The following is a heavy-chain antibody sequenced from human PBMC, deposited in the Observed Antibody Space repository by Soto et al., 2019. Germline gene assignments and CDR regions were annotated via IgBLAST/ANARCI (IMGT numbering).Heavy chain of an antibody. D-gene: IGHD3-10*01. V-gene: IGHV3-30*18. Sequence: PGGSLRLSCAASGFTFSSYGMHWVRQAPGKGLEWVAVISYDGSNKYYADSVKGRFTISRDNSKNTLYLQMNSLRAEDTAVYYCAKDLRRYYYGSGIPHGTDYWGQGTLVTVSS. CDR1: GFTFSSYG. CDR2: ISYDGSNK. CDR3: AKDLRRYYYGSGIPHGTDY. J-gene: IGHJ4*02.